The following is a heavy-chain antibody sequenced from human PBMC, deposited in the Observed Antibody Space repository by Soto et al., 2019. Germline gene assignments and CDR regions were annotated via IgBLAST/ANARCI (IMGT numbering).Heavy chain of an antibody. CDR2: INHSGST. CDR1: GGSFSGYY. D-gene: IGHD2-15*01. V-gene: IGHV4-34*01. J-gene: IGHJ5*02. Sequence: QVQLQQWGAGLLKPSETLSLTCAVYGGSFSGYYWSWIRQPPGKGLEWIGEINHSGSTNYNPSLKSRVTISVDTSKNQFSLKTSSVTAADTAVYYCARGEGRVVVAATSGWFDPWGQGTLVTVSS. CDR3: ARGEGRVVVAATSGWFDP.